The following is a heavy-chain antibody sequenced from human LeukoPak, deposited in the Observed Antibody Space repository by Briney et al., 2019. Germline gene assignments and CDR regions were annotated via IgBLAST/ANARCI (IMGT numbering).Heavy chain of an antibody. J-gene: IGHJ6*03. CDR3: ARDLRELPESYYYYYMDV. CDR2: IYYSGST. D-gene: IGHD1-26*01. CDR1: GGSISSSSYY. Sequence: SETLSLTCTVSGGSISSSSYYWGWIRQPPGKGLEWIGSIYYSGSTYYNPSLKSRVTISVDTSKNQFSLKLSSVTAADTAVYYCARDLRELPESYYYYYMDVWGKGTTVTVSS. V-gene: IGHV4-39*07.